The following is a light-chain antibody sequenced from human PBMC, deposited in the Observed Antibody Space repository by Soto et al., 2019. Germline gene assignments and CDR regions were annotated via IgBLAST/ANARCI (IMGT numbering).Light chain of an antibody. V-gene: IGKV3-15*01. CDR1: QSISGA. J-gene: IGKJ1*01. CDR3: KQYNNWPWT. Sequence: EILMTQSPSTLSVSPGGRATLSCRDSQSISGALALYQQKPGQAPRLLIYGASTRATTFPARFSGSGSGTDFTLTISSLQSEDFAVYYCKQYNNWPWTFGKGTKVDIK. CDR2: GAS.